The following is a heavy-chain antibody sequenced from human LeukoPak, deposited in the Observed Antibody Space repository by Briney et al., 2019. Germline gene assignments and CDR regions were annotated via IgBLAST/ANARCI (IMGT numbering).Heavy chain of an antibody. CDR2: IWYDGSNK. Sequence: GGSLRLSCAASGFTFSNHGMHWVRQAPGKGLEWVALIWYDGSNKEYAESVKGRFTISRDNSKNTLYLQMNSLRDEDTAVYYCARDLMVRGVIISVDYFYGMDVWGQGTTVTVSS. CDR1: GFTFSNHG. CDR3: ARDLMVRGVIISVDYFYGMDV. J-gene: IGHJ6*02. D-gene: IGHD3-10*01. V-gene: IGHV3-33*01.